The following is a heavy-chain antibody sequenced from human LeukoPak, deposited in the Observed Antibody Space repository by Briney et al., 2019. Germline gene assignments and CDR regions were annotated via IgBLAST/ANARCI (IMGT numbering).Heavy chain of an antibody. V-gene: IGHV3-30*18. J-gene: IGHJ4*02. CDR2: ISYDGSNK. Sequence: GGSLRLSCAASGFTFSSYGMHWVRQAPGKGLEWVAVISYDGSNKYYADSVKGRFTISRDNSKNTLYLQMNSLRAEDTAVYYCAKGIGQWELIFDYWGQGTLVTVSS. CDR3: AKGIGQWELIFDY. D-gene: IGHD1-26*01. CDR1: GFTFSSYG.